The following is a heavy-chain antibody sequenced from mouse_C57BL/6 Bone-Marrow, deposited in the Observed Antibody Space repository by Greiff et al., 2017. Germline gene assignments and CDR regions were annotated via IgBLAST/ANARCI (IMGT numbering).Heavy chain of an antibody. CDR2: IDPSESYT. D-gene: IGHD1-1*01. J-gene: IGHJ4*01. V-gene: IGHV1-50*01. Sequence: QVQLQQPGAELVKPGASVKLSCKASGYTFTSYWMQWVKQRPGQGLEWIGEIDPSESYTNYNQKFKGKATLTVDTSSSTAYMQLSSLTSEDSAVYYCARPPYYYGSSYAMDYWGQGTSVTVSS. CDR3: ARPPYYYGSSYAMDY. CDR1: GYTFTSYW.